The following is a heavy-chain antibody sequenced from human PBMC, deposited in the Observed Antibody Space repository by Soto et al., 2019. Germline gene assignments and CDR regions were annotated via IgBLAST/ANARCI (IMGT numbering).Heavy chain of an antibody. J-gene: IGHJ5*01. V-gene: IGHV1-3*01. CDR2: VTADKGIT. Sequence: ASVKVSCKASGYAFTYYSIHWVRQAPGQRLEWMGWVTADKGITDYSQKFQGRVTITRDTYASTAYMELSSLRSEDTAIYYCARENSPQTGSYYDFWGQGTLVTVS. CDR3: ARENSPQTGSYYDF. D-gene: IGHD3-10*01. CDR1: GYAFTYYS.